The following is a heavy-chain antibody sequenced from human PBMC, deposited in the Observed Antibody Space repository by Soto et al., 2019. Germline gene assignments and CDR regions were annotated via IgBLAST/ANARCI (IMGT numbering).Heavy chain of an antibody. Sequence: QGQLVESGGGVAQPGRSLRLSCAASGFSFSTSAMHWFRQAPGKGPEWVAVLWSDEINEYYADSVKGRFIVSRDNSKNALYLQMSSLRAEDTAMYYCARDWNEQGDYVIDYWGQGTLVTVSS. CDR2: LWSDEINE. V-gene: IGHV3-33*01. J-gene: IGHJ4*02. CDR3: ARDWNEQGDYVIDY. D-gene: IGHD1-1*01. CDR1: GFSFSTSA.